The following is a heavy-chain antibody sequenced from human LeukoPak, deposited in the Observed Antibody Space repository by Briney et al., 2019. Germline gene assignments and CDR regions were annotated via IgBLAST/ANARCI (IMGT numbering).Heavy chain of an antibody. V-gene: IGHV4-59*12. CDR1: GGSISSYY. Sequence: SETLSLTCTVSGGSISSYYWTWIRQPPGKGLEWIGYISYSGSTNYNPSLKSRVTISVDKSKNQFSLKLSSVTAADTTVYYCARGGGYYYDSSGYPGGVDYWGQGTLVTVSS. D-gene: IGHD3-22*01. J-gene: IGHJ4*02. CDR2: ISYSGST. CDR3: ARGGGYYYDSSGYPGGVDY.